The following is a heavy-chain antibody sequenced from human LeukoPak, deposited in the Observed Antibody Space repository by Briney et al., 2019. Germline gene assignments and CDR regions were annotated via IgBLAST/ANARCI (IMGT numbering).Heavy chain of an antibody. CDR2: ISGSGGNT. J-gene: IGHJ6*03. CDR3: ARGRVSSSTWYSTYYYFFYMDF. Sequence: GGSLRLSCAASGFTFSSYAMSWVRQAPGKGLEWVSAISGSGGNTYYIDSVKGRFTISRDNSKKTLYLQMNSLRAEDTAVYFCARGRVSSSTWYSTYYYFFYMDFWGKGTTVTVSS. D-gene: IGHD4-11*01. CDR1: GFTFSSYA. V-gene: IGHV3-23*01.